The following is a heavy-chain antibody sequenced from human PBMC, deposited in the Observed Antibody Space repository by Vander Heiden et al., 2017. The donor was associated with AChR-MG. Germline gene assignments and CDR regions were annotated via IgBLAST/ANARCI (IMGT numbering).Heavy chain of an antibody. J-gene: IGHJ4*02. D-gene: IGHD6-19*01. CDR3: ARSVEGAFDS. CDR1: GLTFTLYS. Sequence: EVQLVESGGDLVQPGRSLRLSCAASGLTFTLYSLNWVRLAPGKGREWVSYITSSSGTISYADSVKGRFTISRDNAKNSLYLQMNSLRVEDTAVYYCARSVEGAFDSWGQGTLVTVSS. CDR2: ITSSSGTI. V-gene: IGHV3-48*01.